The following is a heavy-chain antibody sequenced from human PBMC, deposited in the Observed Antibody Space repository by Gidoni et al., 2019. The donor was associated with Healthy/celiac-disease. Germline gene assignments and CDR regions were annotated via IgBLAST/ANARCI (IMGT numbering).Heavy chain of an antibody. CDR3: AKAPQWGELPVRLGYFDL. CDR1: GFTFSSYA. Sequence: EVQLLESGGGLVQPGGSLRLSCAASGFTFSSYAMSWVRQAPGEGLDWVSAISGSGGSTYYADPVKGRFTISRDNSKNTLYLQMNSLRAEDTAVYYCAKAPQWGELPVRLGYFDLWGRGTLVTVSS. V-gene: IGHV3-23*01. J-gene: IGHJ2*01. CDR2: ISGSGGST. D-gene: IGHD1-7*01.